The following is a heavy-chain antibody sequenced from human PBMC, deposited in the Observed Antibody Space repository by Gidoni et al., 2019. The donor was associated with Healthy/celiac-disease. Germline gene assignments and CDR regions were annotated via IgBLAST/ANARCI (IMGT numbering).Heavy chain of an antibody. D-gene: IGHD6-13*01. V-gene: IGHV3-23*01. J-gene: IGHJ5*02. CDR3: AKESWAAAGTGDNWLDP. Sequence: EVPVLVSGGGLVQPGGSLSLSCAPSGFTFSVYAMSCVRQAPGKGLEWVSTISGSGINTYYADSVKGRFTISRDNSKNTVFLQMNSLRAEDTAVYYCAKESWAAAGTGDNWLDPWGQGTLVTVSS. CDR1: GFTFSVYA. CDR2: ISGSGINT.